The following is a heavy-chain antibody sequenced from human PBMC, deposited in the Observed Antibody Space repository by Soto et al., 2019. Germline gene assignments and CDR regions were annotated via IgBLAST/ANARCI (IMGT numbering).Heavy chain of an antibody. D-gene: IGHD2-8*02. J-gene: IGHJ4*02. CDR2: IYYSGST. V-gene: IGHV4-31*03. CDR1: GGSISSGAYY. Sequence: PSETLSLTCTVSGGSISSGAYYWSWIRQHPGKGLEWIGYIYYSGSTYYKPSLKSRVTMSVDTSKNQFSLKLTPVTAADTAVYYCARDKITGLFDYWGQGTLVTVSS. CDR3: ARDKITGLFDY.